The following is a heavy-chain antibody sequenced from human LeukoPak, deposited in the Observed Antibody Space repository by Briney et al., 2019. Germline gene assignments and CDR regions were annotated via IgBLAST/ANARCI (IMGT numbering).Heavy chain of an antibody. J-gene: IGHJ5*02. Sequence: GGSLRLSCAASGFTFSSSAMSWVRQAPGKGLEWVSAISGSGDSTYYADSVKGRFTISRGNSKNTLYLQMNSLRVEDTAVYYCAKISPTTLYDSRGWFDPWGQGTLVTVSS. D-gene: IGHD3-3*01. CDR2: ISGSGDST. V-gene: IGHV3-23*01. CDR1: GFTFSSSA. CDR3: AKISPTTLYDSRGWFDP.